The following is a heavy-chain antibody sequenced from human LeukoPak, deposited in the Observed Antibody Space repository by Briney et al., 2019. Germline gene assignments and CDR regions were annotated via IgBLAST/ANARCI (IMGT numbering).Heavy chain of an antibody. CDR3: ARDKVGCSGGTCYSGLFDY. Sequence: SVKVSCKASGGTFSSYGISWVRQAPGQGLEWMGGIIPIFDTTIYARKFQGKVTITADESTSTAYMELSSLRSEDTAVYYCARDKVGCSGGTCYSGLFDYWGQGTLVTVSS. V-gene: IGHV1-69*01. D-gene: IGHD2-15*01. CDR1: GGTFSSYG. J-gene: IGHJ4*02. CDR2: IIPIFDTT.